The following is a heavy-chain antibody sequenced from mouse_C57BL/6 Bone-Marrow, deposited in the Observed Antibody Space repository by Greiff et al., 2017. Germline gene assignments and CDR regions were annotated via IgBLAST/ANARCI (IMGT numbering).Heavy chain of an antibody. J-gene: IGHJ3*01. CDR3: AREDDGYYAWFAY. Sequence: EVNVVESGGGLVQPGGSLKLSCAASGFTFSDYGMAWVRQAPRKGPEWVAFISNLAYSIYYADTVTGRFTISRENAKNTLYLEMSSLRSEDTAMYYCAREDDGYYAWFAYWGQGTLVTVSA. CDR1: GFTFSDYG. CDR2: ISNLAYSI. V-gene: IGHV5-15*01. D-gene: IGHD2-3*01.